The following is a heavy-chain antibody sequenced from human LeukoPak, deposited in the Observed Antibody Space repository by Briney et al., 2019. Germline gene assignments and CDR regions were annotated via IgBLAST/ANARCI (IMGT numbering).Heavy chain of an antibody. Sequence: GGSLRLSCAASGFTFSSYEMNWVRQAPGKGLEWVSYISSSGSTIYYADSVKGRFTISRDNAKNSLYLQMNSLRAEDTAVYYRARGNGGNSCLDYWGQGTLVTVSS. CDR2: ISSSGSTI. V-gene: IGHV3-48*03. CDR1: GFTFSSYE. J-gene: IGHJ4*02. CDR3: ARGNGGNSCLDY. D-gene: IGHD4-23*01.